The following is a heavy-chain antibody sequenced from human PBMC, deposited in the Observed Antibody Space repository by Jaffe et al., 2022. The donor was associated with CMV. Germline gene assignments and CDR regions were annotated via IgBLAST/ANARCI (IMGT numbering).Heavy chain of an antibody. D-gene: IGHD2-2*02. J-gene: IGHJ6*02. CDR1: GFTFSSYS. CDR2: ISSSSSYI. Sequence: EVQLVESGGGLVKPGGSLRLSCAASGFTFSSYSMNWVRQAPGKGLEWVSSISSSSSYIYYADSVKGRFTISRDNAKNSLYLQMNSLRAEDTAVYYCARDQGCSSTSCYTPGGMDVWGQGTTVTVSS. V-gene: IGHV3-21*01. CDR3: ARDQGCSSTSCYTPGGMDV.